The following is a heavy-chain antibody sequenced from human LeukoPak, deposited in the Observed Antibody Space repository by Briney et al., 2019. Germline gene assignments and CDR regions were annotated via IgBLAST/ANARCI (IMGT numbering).Heavy chain of an antibody. Sequence: GGSLRLSCAASGFTFDDYAMHWVRQAPGKGLEWVSGISWNSGSIGYADSVKGRFTISRDNAKNSLYLQMNSLRDEDTAMYYCAGWGGSSNYWGQGIVVTVSS. V-gene: IGHV3-9*01. CDR1: GFTFDDYA. CDR3: AGWGGSSNY. J-gene: IGHJ4*02. D-gene: IGHD3-10*01. CDR2: ISWNSGSI.